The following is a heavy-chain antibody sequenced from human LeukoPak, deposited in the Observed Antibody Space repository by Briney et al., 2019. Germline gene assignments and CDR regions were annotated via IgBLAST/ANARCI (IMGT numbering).Heavy chain of an antibody. J-gene: IGHJ2*01. Sequence: ASVTVSCKASGYTFNHHGISWVRQAPGQGLEWMGWISAYNGDTNYAQEFQGRVTMTTDTSTSTAYMELRSLRSDGTAVYYCARDPSNASGRCQYFDLWGRGTLVTVSS. CDR1: GYTFNHHG. CDR2: ISAYNGDT. CDR3: ARDPSNASGRCQYFDL. V-gene: IGHV1-18*01. D-gene: IGHD6-19*01.